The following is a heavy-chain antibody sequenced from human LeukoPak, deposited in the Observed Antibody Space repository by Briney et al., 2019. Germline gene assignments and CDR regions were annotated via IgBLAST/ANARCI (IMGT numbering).Heavy chain of an antibody. J-gene: IGHJ4*02. CDR2: ISYDGSNK. Sequence: GRSLRLSCAASGFTFSSYGMHWVRQAPGKGLEWVAVISYDGSNKYYADSVEGRFTISRDNSKNTLYLQMNSLRAEDTAVYYYAKEGLGGSGTGYWGQGTLVTVSS. V-gene: IGHV3-30*18. D-gene: IGHD3-10*01. CDR1: GFTFSSYG. CDR3: AKEGLGGSGTGY.